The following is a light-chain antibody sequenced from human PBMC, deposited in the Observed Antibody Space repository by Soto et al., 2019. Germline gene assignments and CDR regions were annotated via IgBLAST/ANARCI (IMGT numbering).Light chain of an antibody. V-gene: IGLV3-21*04. J-gene: IGLJ1*01. CDR3: QVWDIMTDNYV. CDR2: YDS. Sequence: SYELTQSPSVSVAPEKTATITCGGNNIGTKRVHWYRQKPGQAPVLLISYDSDRPSGIPERFSGSNSGNTATLTISRVEAGDEADYYCQVWDIMTDNYVFGSGTKLTVL. CDR1: NIGTKR.